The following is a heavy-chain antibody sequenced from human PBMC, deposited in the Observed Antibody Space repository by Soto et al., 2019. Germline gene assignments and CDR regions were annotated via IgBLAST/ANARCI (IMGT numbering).Heavy chain of an antibody. D-gene: IGHD5-12*01. CDR3: ARGRRWLQFYAFDI. J-gene: IGHJ3*02. CDR1: GGSISSGGYS. Sequence: SETLSLTCAVSGGSISSGGYSWSWIRQPPGKGLEWIGYIYHSGSTYYSPSLKSRVTISVDTSKNHLSLKLSSVTAADTAVYYCARGRRWLQFYAFDIWGQGTMVTVSS. CDR2: IYHSGST. V-gene: IGHV4-30-2*01.